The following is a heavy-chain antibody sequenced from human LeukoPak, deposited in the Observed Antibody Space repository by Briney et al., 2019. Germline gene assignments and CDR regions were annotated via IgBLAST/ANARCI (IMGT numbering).Heavy chain of an antibody. J-gene: IGHJ4*02. D-gene: IGHD5-24*01. CDR3: ARLRPSRDGAQN. V-gene: IGHV4-34*01. Sequence: KASETLSLTCAVYGGSFSGYYWSWIRKPPGKGLEWIGEINHSGSTNYNPSLKSRVTISVDTSKNQFSLKLSSVTAADTAVYYCARLRPSRDGAQNWGQGTLVTVSS. CDR2: INHSGST. CDR1: GGSFSGYY.